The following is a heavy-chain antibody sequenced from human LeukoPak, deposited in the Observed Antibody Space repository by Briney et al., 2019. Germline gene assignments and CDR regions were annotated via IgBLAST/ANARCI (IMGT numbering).Heavy chain of an antibody. CDR1: GGSVSSGSYY. CDR3: ARVSGKTMIP. Sequence: SETLSLTCTVSGGSVSSGSYYWTWIRQPPGKGLEWIGEINHSGSTNYNPSLKSRVTISVDTSKNQFSLKLSSVTAADTAVYYCARVSGKTMIPWGQGTLVTVSS. V-gene: IGHV4-39*07. J-gene: IGHJ5*02. D-gene: IGHD3-22*01. CDR2: INHSGST.